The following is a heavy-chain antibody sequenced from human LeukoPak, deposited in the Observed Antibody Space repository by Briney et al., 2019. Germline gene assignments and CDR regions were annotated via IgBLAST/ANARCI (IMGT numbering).Heavy chain of an antibody. V-gene: IGHV3-15*01. J-gene: IGHJ4*02. CDR3: ITFSMIVVVITD. CDR2: IKSKTDGGTT. D-gene: IGHD3-22*01. Sequence: GGSLRLSCAASGFTFSNAWMSWVRQAPGKGLEWVGRIKSKTDGGTTDYGAPVKGRFTISRDDSKNTLYLQMNSLKTEDTGVYYCITFSMIVVVITDWGQGTLVTVSS. CDR1: GFTFSNAW.